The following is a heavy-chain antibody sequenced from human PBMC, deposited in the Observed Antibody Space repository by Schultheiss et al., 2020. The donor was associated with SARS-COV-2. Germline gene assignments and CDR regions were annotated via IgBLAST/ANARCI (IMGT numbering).Heavy chain of an antibody. CDR1: GFTFGDYA. V-gene: IGHV3-49*04. J-gene: IGHJ4*02. CDR3: AKGGSVDYGDYVDYFDY. Sequence: GGSLRLSCTASGFTFGDYAMSWVRQAPGKGLEWVGFIRSKAYGGTTEYAASVKGRFTISRDDSKSIAYLQMNSLKTEDTAVYYCAKGGSVDYGDYVDYFDYWGQGTLVTVSS. D-gene: IGHD4-17*01. CDR2: IRSKAYGGTT.